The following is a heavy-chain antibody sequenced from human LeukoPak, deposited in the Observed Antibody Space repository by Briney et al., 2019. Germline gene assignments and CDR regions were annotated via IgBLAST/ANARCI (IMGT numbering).Heavy chain of an antibody. Sequence: GGSLSLSCAASGFTFSSYWMTWVRQAPRKGLEWVGTKQQDGVEKYHVAPVKGRFTISRDNAKNSLYLKMNSLSAEDTAVYYCARGPHDSSGYYLTLWGRGTPVTVSS. D-gene: IGHD3-22*01. CDR2: KQQDGVEK. J-gene: IGHJ2*01. V-gene: IGHV3-7*01. CDR1: GFTFSSYW. CDR3: ARGPHDSSGYYLTL.